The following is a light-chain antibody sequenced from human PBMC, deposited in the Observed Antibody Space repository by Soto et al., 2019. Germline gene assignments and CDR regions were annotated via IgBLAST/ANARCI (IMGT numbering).Light chain of an antibody. Sequence: SCPGTSGDVGGYDVHWYQHLPGTAPNLLIYGNTIRPSGVPDRFSGSKSGTSASLAITGLQAEDEADYYCQSYDRSLRGYVFGTGTKVTVL. CDR3: QSYDRSLRGYV. J-gene: IGLJ1*01. CDR2: GNT. CDR1: SGDVGGYD. V-gene: IGLV1-40*01.